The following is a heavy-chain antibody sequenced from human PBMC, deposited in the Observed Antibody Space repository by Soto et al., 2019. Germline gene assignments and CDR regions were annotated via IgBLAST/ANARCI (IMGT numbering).Heavy chain of an antibody. J-gene: IGHJ6*02. D-gene: IGHD3-16*02. Sequence: QVQLVQSGAEVKKPGSSVKVSCKASGGTFSSYAIIWVRQAPGQGLEWMGGIIPIFGTANYAQKFQGRVTITADESTSTAYMELSSLRSEDTAVYYCARDDELSGAVHYYYYGMDVWGQGTTVTVSS. V-gene: IGHV1-69*01. CDR1: GGTFSSYA. CDR3: ARDDELSGAVHYYYYGMDV. CDR2: IIPIFGTA.